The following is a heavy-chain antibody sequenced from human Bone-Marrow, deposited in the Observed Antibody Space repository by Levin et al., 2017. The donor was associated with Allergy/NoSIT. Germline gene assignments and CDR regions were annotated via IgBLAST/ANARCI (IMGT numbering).Heavy chain of an antibody. J-gene: IGHJ4*02. Sequence: SGPTLVKPTQTLTLTCTFSGFSFNTAGVSVGWIRQPPGKALEWLALIYWDDDQRYRPSLKNRLTVTKDTSKNQVVLTMTSMEPVDRATYYCARRHYDSGGYFDYCGQGTLVTVSS. CDR1: GFSFNTAGVS. D-gene: IGHD3-22*01. CDR2: IYWDDDQ. V-gene: IGHV2-5*02. CDR3: ARRHYDSGGYFDY.